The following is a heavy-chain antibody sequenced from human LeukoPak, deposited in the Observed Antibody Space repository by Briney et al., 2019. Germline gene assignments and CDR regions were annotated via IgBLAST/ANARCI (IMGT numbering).Heavy chain of an antibody. D-gene: IGHD6-13*01. CDR3: ARVSEAYPAVVAAAGTEEDYFDH. CDR2: INPSGGST. Sequence: ASVKVSCKASGYTFTSYYMHWVRQAPGQGLEWMGIINPSGGSTSYAQKFQGRVTMTRDTSTSTVYMELSSLRSEDTAVYYCARVSEAYPAVVAAAGTEEDYFDHWGQGTLVTVSS. V-gene: IGHV1-46*01. CDR1: GYTFTSYY. J-gene: IGHJ4*02.